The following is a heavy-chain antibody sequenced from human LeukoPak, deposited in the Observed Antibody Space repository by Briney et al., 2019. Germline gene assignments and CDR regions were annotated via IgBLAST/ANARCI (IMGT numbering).Heavy chain of an antibody. CDR1: GGTFSSYA. CDR2: IIPIFGTA. J-gene: IGHJ5*02. CDR3: ARVIAAATREGDNWFDP. Sequence: ASVKVSCKASGGTFSSYAISWVRQAPGQGLEWMGGIIPIFGTANYAQKFQGRVTITADESTSTAYMELSSLRSEDTAVYYCARVIAAATREGDNWFDPWGQGTLVTVSS. V-gene: IGHV1-69*13. D-gene: IGHD6-13*01.